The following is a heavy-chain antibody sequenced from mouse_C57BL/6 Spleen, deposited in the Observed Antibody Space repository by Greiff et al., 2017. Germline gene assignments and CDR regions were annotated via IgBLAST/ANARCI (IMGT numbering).Heavy chain of an antibody. J-gene: IGHJ1*03. CDR3: ARLWGNLQGYLDV. CDR1: GYTFTSYW. CDR2: IDPSDSET. V-gene: IGHV1-52*01. D-gene: IGHD2-1*01. Sequence: QVQLQQPGAELVRPGSSVKLSCKASGYTFTSYWMHWVKQRPIQGLEWIGNIDPSDSETHYNQKFKDKATLTVDKSSSTAYMQLSSLTSEDSAVYYCARLWGNLQGYLDVWGTGTTVTVSS.